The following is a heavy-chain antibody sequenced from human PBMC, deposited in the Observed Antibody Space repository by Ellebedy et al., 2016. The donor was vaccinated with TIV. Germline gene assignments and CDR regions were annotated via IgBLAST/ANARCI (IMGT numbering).Heavy chain of an antibody. V-gene: IGHV3-7*01. D-gene: IGHD1-1*01. CDR3: ARAGAIGTVDY. CDR1: GFTFSIYW. Sequence: PGGSLRLSCATSGFTFSIYWMSWVRQTPGKGLEWVAHINQDGSQTYYVDSMEGRFTISRDNARNSLYLQMNTLRAEDTAVYYCARAGAIGTVDYWGQGTLVTVSS. CDR2: INQDGSQT. J-gene: IGHJ4*02.